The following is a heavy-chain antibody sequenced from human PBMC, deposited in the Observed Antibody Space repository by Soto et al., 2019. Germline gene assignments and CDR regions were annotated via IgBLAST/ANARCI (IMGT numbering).Heavy chain of an antibody. V-gene: IGHV1-46*01. J-gene: IGHJ4*02. Sequence: ASVKVSCKASGYTFTTYFMHWVRQAPGQGLEWMGVINPSGVSTSYAQKFQGRVTMTKDTSTGTVYMELSSLRSEDTAVYYCAREVAPDLLLGSCSGGSCYFDYWGQGNLVTVSS. CDR2: INPSGVST. CDR3: AREVAPDLLLGSCSGGSCYFDY. D-gene: IGHD2-15*01. CDR1: GYTFTTYF.